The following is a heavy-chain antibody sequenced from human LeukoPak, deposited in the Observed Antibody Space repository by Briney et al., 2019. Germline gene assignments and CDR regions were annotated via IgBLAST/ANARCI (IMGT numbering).Heavy chain of an antibody. Sequence: ASVKVSCKASGDTFTSYGTSWVRQAPGQGLEWMGWINPNSGGTNYAQKFQGRVTMTRDTSISTAYMELSRLRSDDTAVYYCARADTAMVTDFDYWGQGTLVTVSS. CDR3: ARADTAMVTDFDY. CDR1: GDTFTSYG. V-gene: IGHV1-2*02. CDR2: INPNSGGT. J-gene: IGHJ4*02. D-gene: IGHD5-18*01.